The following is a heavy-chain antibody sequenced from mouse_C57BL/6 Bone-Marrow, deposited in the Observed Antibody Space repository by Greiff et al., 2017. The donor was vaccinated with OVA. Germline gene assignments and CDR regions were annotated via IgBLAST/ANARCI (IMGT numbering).Heavy chain of an antibody. V-gene: IGHV1-76*01. CDR3: ACSERLRDYFDY. Sequence: QVQLQQSGAELVRPGASVKLSCKASGYTFTDYYISWVKQRPGQGLEWIARIYPGSGNIYSNEKFKGKATLTAEKASSTAYMQLSSLTSDDSAVYFCACSERLRDYFDYWGRGTTLTVSS. J-gene: IGHJ2*01. CDR1: GYTFTDYY. CDR2: IYPGSGNI. D-gene: IGHD3-1*01.